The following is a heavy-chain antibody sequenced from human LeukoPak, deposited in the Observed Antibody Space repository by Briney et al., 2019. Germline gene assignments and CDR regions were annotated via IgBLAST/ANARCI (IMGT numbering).Heavy chain of an antibody. CDR1: GFTFGSYA. CDR2: ISGSGGST. J-gene: IGHJ3*02. Sequence: GGSLRLSCAASGFTFGSYAMSWVRQAPGKGLEWVSAISGSGGSTYYADSVKGRFTISRDNSKNTLYLQMNSLRAEDTAVYYCAKEFPRRVGATKGAFDIWGQGTMVTVSS. CDR3: AKEFPRRVGATKGAFDI. V-gene: IGHV3-23*01. D-gene: IGHD1-26*01.